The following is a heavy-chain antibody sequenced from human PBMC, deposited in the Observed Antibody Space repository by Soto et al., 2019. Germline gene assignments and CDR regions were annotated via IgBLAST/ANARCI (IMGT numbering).Heavy chain of an antibody. J-gene: IGHJ5*02. CDR1: GYSITSGYY. D-gene: IGHD6-13*01. CDR3: ARDSSSLDP. Sequence: SETLSLTCAVSGYSITSGYYWGWIRQPPGKGLGWIGSIYHSGSTYYNPSLKSRVTISVDTSENQFSLKLSSVTAADTAMYYCARDSSSLDPWGQGTLVTVSS. CDR2: IYHSGST. V-gene: IGHV4-38-2*02.